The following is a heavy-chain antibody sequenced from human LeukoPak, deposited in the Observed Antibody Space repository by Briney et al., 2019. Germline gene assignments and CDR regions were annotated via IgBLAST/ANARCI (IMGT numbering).Heavy chain of an antibody. J-gene: IGHJ4*02. CDR1: GGSISSSSYY. V-gene: IGHV4-39*01. D-gene: IGHD2-2*01. CDR3: PRHGCSSNICHFDY. Sequence: SETLSLTCTVSGGSISSSSYYWGWIRQPPGKGLEWIGSIFYSGSTSYNPSLKGRVTLSVDTSKNHFSLKLSSVTAADTAVYYCPRHGCSSNICHFDYWGLGTLVTVSS. CDR2: IFYSGST.